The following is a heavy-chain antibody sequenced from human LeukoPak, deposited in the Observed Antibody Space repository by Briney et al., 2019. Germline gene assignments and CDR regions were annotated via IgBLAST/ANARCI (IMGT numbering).Heavy chain of an antibody. V-gene: IGHV4-4*02. CDR3: ARDRGGYTYSHDY. CDR2: IYHDGST. CDR1: GGSISSNNW. D-gene: IGHD5-18*01. J-gene: IGHJ4*02. Sequence: SETLSLTCAVSGGSISSNNWWIWVRQSPETGLEWIGEIYHDGSTNYNPSLKSRVTISMDKSKNQLSLKLNFVTAADTAVYYCARDRGGYTYSHDYWGQGTLVTVSS.